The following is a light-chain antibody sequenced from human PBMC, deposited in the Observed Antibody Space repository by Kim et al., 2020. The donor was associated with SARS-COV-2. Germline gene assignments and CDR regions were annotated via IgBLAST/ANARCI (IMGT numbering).Light chain of an antibody. J-gene: IGLJ3*02. CDR2: DVT. Sequence: GQSITISCTRSSSDIGGYNYVSWFQQHPGKAPKLMIYDVTKWPSGISNRFSGSKSGNTASLTISGLQAEDEADYYCSSYSGSDTWVFGGGTQLTVL. CDR3: SSYSGSDTWV. V-gene: IGLV2-14*03. CDR1: SSDIGGYNY.